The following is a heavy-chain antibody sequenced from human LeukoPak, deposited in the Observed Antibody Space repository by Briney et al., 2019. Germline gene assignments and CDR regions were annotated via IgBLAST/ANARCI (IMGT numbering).Heavy chain of an antibody. V-gene: IGHV1-69*01. D-gene: IGHD3-10*01. CDR2: IIPIFGTA. CDR1: GGTFSSYA. Sequence: SVKVSCKASGGTFSSYAISWVRQAPGQGLEWMGGIIPIFGTANYAQKFQGRVTITADESTSTAYMELSSLRSEDTAVYYCARDREAYYYGPSYYFDYWGQGTLVTVSS. J-gene: IGHJ4*02. CDR3: ARDREAYYYGPSYYFDY.